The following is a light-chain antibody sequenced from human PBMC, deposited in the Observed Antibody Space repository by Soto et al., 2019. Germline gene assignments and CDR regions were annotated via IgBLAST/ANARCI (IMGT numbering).Light chain of an antibody. CDR3: LRRYSTPLT. CDR2: AAS. J-gene: IGKJ4*01. Sequence: DIQMTQSPSSLAASVGARVTITCRASQSISSYLHWYQQKPGKAPKLLIYAASSLQSGVPSRFSGSGSGTDCTLTISSLQPEDFATYYCLRRYSTPLTFGEGTKVEI. CDR1: QSISSY. V-gene: IGKV1-39*01.